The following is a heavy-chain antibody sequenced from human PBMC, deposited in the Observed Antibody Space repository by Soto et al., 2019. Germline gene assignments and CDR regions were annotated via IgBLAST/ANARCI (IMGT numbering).Heavy chain of an antibody. Sequence: GGSLRLSCAASGFTFSSYAMSWVRQAPGKGLEWVSAISGSGGSTYYADSVKGRFTSTRDNSKNTRYLQMNSLRAEDTAVYYCAKDPGGDPGALGYCSGGSCYFDYWGQGTLVTVSS. V-gene: IGHV3-23*01. CDR2: ISGSGGST. CDR1: GFTFSSYA. CDR3: AKDPGGDPGALGYCSGGSCYFDY. J-gene: IGHJ4*02. D-gene: IGHD2-15*01.